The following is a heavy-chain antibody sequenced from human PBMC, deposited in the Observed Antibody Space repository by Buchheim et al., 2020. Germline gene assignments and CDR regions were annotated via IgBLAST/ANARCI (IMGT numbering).Heavy chain of an antibody. J-gene: IGHJ6*02. CDR3: TRETITMVRGVLGGYYYGMDV. CDR1: GFTFGDYA. V-gene: IGHV3-49*04. CDR2: IRSKAYGGTT. Sequence: EVQLVESGGGLVQPGRSLRLSCTASGFTFGDYAMSWVRQAPGKGLEWVGFIRSKAYGGTTEYAASVKGRFTISRDDSKSIAYLQMNSLKTEDTAVYYCTRETITMVRGVLGGYYYGMDVWGQGTT. D-gene: IGHD3-10*01.